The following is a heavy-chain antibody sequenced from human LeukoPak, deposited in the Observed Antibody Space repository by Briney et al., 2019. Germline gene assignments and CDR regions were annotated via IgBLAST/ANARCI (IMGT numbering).Heavy chain of an antibody. Sequence: SVKVSCKASGGTFSSYAISWVRQAPGQGLEWMGRIIPIFGTANYAQKFQGRVTITTDESTSTAYMELGSLRSEDTAVYYCARGDSSTDAFDIWGQGTMVTVSS. V-gene: IGHV1-69*05. CDR2: IIPIFGTA. J-gene: IGHJ3*02. CDR1: GGTFSSYA. CDR3: ARGDSSTDAFDI. D-gene: IGHD3-22*01.